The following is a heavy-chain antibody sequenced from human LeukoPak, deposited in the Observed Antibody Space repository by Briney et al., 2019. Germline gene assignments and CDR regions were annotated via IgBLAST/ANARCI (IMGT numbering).Heavy chain of an antibody. CDR3: ARAGLISEKGRYYFDY. V-gene: IGHV3-66*01. D-gene: IGHD3/OR15-3a*01. CDR2: AYSDGNT. J-gene: IGHJ4*02. CDR1: GTTVNSTY. Sequence: GGSLRLSCAASGTTVNSTYISWVRQAPGKGLEWVSVAYSDGNTYYAGSVKGRFTISRDNSKNTLFLQMNSLRAEDTAVYYCARAGLISEKGRYYFDYWGQGTLVTVSS.